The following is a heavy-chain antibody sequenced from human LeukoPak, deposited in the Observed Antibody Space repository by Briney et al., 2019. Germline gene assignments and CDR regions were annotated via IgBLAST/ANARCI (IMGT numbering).Heavy chain of an antibody. CDR2: IYYSGST. CDR3: ARLSGSAAGTE. CDR1: GGSISSSSYY. D-gene: IGHD6-13*01. Sequence: SETLSLTCTVSGGSISSSSYYWGWIRQPPGKGLEWIGSIYYSGSTYYNPSLKSRVTISVDTSKNQFSLKLSSVTAADTAVYYCARLSGSAAGTEWGQGTLVTVSS. J-gene: IGHJ4*02. V-gene: IGHV4-39*01.